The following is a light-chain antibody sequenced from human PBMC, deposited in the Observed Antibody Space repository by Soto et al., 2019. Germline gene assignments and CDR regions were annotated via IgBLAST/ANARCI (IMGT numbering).Light chain of an antibody. J-gene: IGLJ3*02. V-gene: IGLV7-43*01. CDR1: TGAVTSGYY. Sequence: QTVVTQEPSLTVSPGGTVTLTCASSTGAVTSGYYPNWFQQKPGQAPRPLIYSTSNKHSWTPARFSGSLLGGKAALTLSGVQREDEADSYCLLYYGGPWVFGGGTKVTVL. CDR2: STS. CDR3: LLYYGGPWV.